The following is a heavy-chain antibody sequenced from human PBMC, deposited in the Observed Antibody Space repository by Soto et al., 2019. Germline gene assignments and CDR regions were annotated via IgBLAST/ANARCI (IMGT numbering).Heavy chain of an antibody. CDR3: ARIRLNPVWSGYYGTGYFDY. CDR2: INHSGST. D-gene: IGHD3-3*01. V-gene: IGHV4-34*01. CDR1: GGSFSGYY. Sequence: SETLSLTCAVYGGSFSGYYWSWIRQPPGKGLEWIGEINHSGSTNYNPSLKSRVTISVDTSKNQFSLKLSSVTAADTAVYYCARIRLNPVWSGYYGTGYFDYWGQGTLVTVSS. J-gene: IGHJ4*02.